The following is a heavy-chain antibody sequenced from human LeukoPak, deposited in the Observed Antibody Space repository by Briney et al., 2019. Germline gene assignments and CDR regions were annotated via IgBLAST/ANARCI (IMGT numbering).Heavy chain of an antibody. D-gene: IGHD2-2*01. CDR2: IYSGGST. J-gene: IGHJ6*02. Sequence: GGSLRLSCAASGFTVSSNYMSWVRQAPGKGLEWVSVIYSGGSTYYADSVRGRFTISRDNSKNTLYLQMNSLRAEDTAVYYCAREDIVVVPAASYGGYYYYYGMDVWGQGTMVTVSS. CDR1: GFTVSSNY. V-gene: IGHV3-53*01. CDR3: AREDIVVVPAASYGGYYYYYGMDV.